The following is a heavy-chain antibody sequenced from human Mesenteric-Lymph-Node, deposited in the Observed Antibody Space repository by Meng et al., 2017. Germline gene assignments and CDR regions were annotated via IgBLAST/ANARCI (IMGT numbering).Heavy chain of an antibody. J-gene: IGHJ4*02. Sequence: EVQLVESGGGLAQPGGSLRLSCAASGFTFTDRYMDWVRQAPGKGLEWVGRVTNTPNRYPTNYAASVKGRFTISRDDSKNSLYLEMNSLKIEDTAVYYCARDTSTSLDYWGQRALVTVSS. D-gene: IGHD2/OR15-2a*01. CDR2: VTNTPNRYPT. CDR3: ARDTSTSLDY. V-gene: IGHV3-72*01. CDR1: GFTFTDRY.